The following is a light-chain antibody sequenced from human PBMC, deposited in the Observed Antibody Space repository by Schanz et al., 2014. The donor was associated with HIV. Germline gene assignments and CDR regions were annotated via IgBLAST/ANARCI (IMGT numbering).Light chain of an antibody. CDR1: SSTIGAGYD. CDR3: QSYDSSLSGRV. Sequence: QSVLTQPPSVSGAPGQRITISCTGSSSTIGAGYDVHWYQQVPGTAPKLLIYENNHRPSGVPDRISGSRSATSASLAITGLQAEDEADYYCQSYDSSLSGRVFGGGTKLTVL. J-gene: IGLJ3*02. V-gene: IGLV1-40*01. CDR2: ENN.